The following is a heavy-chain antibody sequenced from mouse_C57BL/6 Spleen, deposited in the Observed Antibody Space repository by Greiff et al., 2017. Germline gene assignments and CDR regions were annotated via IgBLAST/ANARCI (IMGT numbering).Heavy chain of an antibody. CDR1: GYSFTGYY. CDR2: INPSTGGT. CDR3: ARYSSHYAMDY. V-gene: IGHV1-42*01. J-gene: IGHJ4*01. Sequence: EVQLQQSGPELVKPGASVKISCKASGYSFTGYYMNWVKQSPEKSLEWIGEINPSTGGTTYNQKFKAKATLTVDKSSSTAYMQLKRLTSEDSAVYYCARYSSHYAMDYWGQGTSVTVSS. D-gene: IGHD2-12*01.